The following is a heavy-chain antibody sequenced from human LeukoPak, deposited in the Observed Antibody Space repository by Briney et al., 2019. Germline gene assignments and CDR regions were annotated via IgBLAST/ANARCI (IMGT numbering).Heavy chain of an antibody. CDR1: GFTFSSYG. Sequence: PGGSLRLSCAASGFTFSSYGMHWVRQAPGKGLEWVAFIRYDGSNKYYADSVKGRFTISRDNSKNTLYLQMNSLRAEDTAVYYCAKDVLSGWDGGVFDYWGQGTLVTVSS. CDR2: IRYDGSNK. CDR3: AKDVLSGWDGGVFDY. D-gene: IGHD6-19*01. J-gene: IGHJ4*02. V-gene: IGHV3-30*02.